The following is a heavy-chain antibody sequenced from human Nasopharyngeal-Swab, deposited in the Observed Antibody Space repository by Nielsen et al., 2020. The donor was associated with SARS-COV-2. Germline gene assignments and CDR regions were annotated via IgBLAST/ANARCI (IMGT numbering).Heavy chain of an antibody. V-gene: IGHV5-10-1*01. J-gene: IGHJ4*02. CDR3: ARLSVNRADS. Sequence: GSLRLSCEDSEDGFTRYWINWVRQVPGKGLEWLGRIYPSDSYTSYRPSFEGHVTISADKTTSTTYLQWSSLRASDTAIYYCARLSVNRADSWGQGTLVTVSS. D-gene: IGHD2/OR15-2a*01. CDR2: IYPSDSYT. CDR1: EDGFTRYW.